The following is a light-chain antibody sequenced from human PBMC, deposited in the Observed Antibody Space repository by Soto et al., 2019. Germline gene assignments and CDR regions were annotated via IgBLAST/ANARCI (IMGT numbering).Light chain of an antibody. Sequence: EIVMTQSPATLSVSPGERVTLSCRASQTVYDNLAWYQQKPGQAPRLLIYAASTRATGFPARFSGSGSGTEFTLTISSLQSEDFAVYYCQQYTAWPLTFGGGTKVEIK. CDR2: AAS. V-gene: IGKV3-15*01. J-gene: IGKJ4*01. CDR3: QQYTAWPLT. CDR1: QTVYDN.